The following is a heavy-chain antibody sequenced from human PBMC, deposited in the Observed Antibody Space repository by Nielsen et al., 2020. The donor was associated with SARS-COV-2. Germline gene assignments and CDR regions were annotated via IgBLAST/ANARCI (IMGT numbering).Heavy chain of an antibody. D-gene: IGHD2-2*01. J-gene: IGHJ2*01. CDR2: INHSRNT. Sequence: SETLSLTCAVYDGSFSGYYWTWIRQPPGKGLEWIGEINHSRNTNYNPSLKSRVTISVDKSKNQFSLKLSSVTAADTAVYYCARGQRSYCSSTSCYAWYFDLWGRGTLVTVSS. V-gene: IGHV4-34*01. CDR3: ARGQRSYCSSTSCYAWYFDL. CDR1: DGSFSGYY.